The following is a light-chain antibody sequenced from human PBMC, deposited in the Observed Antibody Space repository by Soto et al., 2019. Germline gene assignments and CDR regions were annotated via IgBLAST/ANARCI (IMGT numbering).Light chain of an antibody. J-gene: IGKJ4*01. CDR2: GAS. Sequence: ETVMTQSPATLSVSPGERATLSCRASQSVGTSLAWYQQKPGQAPRVLMYGASSRATGLPGRFSGSGSATEFTLTISSLQSEDFAVYYCQQYYSWPLTFGGGTKVEI. CDR3: QQYYSWPLT. V-gene: IGKV3-15*01. CDR1: QSVGTS.